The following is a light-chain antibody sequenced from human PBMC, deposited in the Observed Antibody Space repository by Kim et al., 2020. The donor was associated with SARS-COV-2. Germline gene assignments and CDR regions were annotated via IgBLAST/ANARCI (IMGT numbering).Light chain of an antibody. CDR1: QSVSGN. J-gene: IGKJ4*01. Sequence: TTLSVSPGESATLSCRASQSVSGNLVWYQQKPGQAPRLLIYGTSTRATGTPARFSGSGSGTEFTLTISSLQSEDFAVYYCQRGLTFGGGTKVDSK. V-gene: IGKV3-15*01. CDR3: QRGLT. CDR2: GTS.